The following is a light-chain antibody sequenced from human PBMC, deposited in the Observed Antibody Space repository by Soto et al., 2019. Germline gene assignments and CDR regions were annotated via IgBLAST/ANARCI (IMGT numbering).Light chain of an antibody. Sequence: QSVLTQSSSASASLGSSVKLTCTLSSGHSSYIISWHQQQPGNAPRYLMKFEGSGSYNNGSGVPDRFSGSSYVSDRYLTISNLRFEVEADYYCETWDSNTHTVFCGGTTRTGL. CDR2: FEGSGSY. J-gene: IGLJ3*02. CDR1: SGHSSYI. V-gene: IGLV4-60*02. CDR3: ETWDSNTHTV.